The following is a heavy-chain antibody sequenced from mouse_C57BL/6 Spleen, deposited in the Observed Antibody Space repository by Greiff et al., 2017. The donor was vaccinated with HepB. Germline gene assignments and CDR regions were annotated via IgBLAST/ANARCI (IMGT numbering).Heavy chain of an antibody. CDR3: ARHSNYEGFAY. CDR1: GHTFTSYW. J-gene: IGHJ3*01. D-gene: IGHD2-5*01. V-gene: IGHV1-69*01. Sequence: QVQLQQPGAELVMPGASVKLSCKASGHTFTSYWMHWVKQRPGQGLEWIGEIDPSDSYTNYNQKFKGKSTLTVDKSSSTAYMQLSSLTSEDSAVYYCARHSNYEGFAYWGQGTLVTVSA. CDR2: IDPSDSYT.